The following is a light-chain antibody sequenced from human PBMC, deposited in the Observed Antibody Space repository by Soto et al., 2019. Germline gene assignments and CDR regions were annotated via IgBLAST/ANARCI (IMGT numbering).Light chain of an antibody. J-gene: IGLJ3*02. CDR3: QSYDSSLSGFWV. CDR1: SSNIGAGYD. Sequence: QPVLTQPPSVSGAPGQRVTISCTGSSSNIGAGYDVHWYQQLPGTAPKLLIYGNSNRPSGVPDRFSGSKSGTSASLAITGLQAENEADYECQSYDSSLSGFWVFGGGTKLTVL. CDR2: GNS. V-gene: IGLV1-40*01.